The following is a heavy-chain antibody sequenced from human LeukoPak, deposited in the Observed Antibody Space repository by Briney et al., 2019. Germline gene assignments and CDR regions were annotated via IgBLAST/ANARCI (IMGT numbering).Heavy chain of an antibody. D-gene: IGHD1-14*01. V-gene: IGHV3-30*02. CDR3: ARNNPSGVWSFDY. J-gene: IGHJ4*02. CDR1: GFTFNTYG. Sequence: PGGSLRLSCAASGFTFNTYGMHWVRQAPGKGLEWMAFIRYDGGNKYYADSVKGRFTISRDNSKNTLYLQMNSLRAEDTAMYYCARNNPSGVWSFDYWGQGTLVTVSS. CDR2: IRYDGGNK.